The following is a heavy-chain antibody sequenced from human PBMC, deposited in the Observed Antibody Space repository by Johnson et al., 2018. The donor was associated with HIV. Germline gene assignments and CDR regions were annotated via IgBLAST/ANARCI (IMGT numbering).Heavy chain of an antibody. D-gene: IGHD1-26*01. J-gene: IGHJ3*02. CDR2: IRYDGGNK. CDR1: GFTFSSYG. CDR3: ARGVVGVLSNAFDI. Sequence: QVQLVESGGGVVQPGGSLRLSCAASGFTFSSYGMHWVRQAPGKGLEWVAFIRYDGGNKYYADSVKGRFTISRDNSKNTLCLQMNSLRAEDTAVYYCARGVVGVLSNAFDIWGPGTVVTVSS. V-gene: IGHV3-30*02.